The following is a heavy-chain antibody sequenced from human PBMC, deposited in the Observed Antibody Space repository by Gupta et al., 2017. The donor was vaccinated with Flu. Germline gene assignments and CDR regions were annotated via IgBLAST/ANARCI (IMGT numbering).Heavy chain of an antibody. CDR1: GFTFSTYW. D-gene: IGHD2-21*02. Sequence: EVQLVESGGDLVQPGGSLRLSCTASGFTFSTYWMHWVRQIPGKGLVWVSRVNADGSSTNYADSVKGRFTISRDNAKNTLYLQMNSLRAEDTAVYYCARDLTAVFGDLPDYWGQGTRVTVSS. CDR2: VNADGSST. J-gene: IGHJ4*02. CDR3: ARDLTAVFGDLPDY. V-gene: IGHV3-74*01.